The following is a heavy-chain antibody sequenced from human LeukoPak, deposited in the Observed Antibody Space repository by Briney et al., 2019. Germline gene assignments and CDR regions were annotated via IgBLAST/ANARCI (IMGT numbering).Heavy chain of an antibody. CDR3: ANPGSSGYYYVN. Sequence: AGGFLRLSCAASGFTFSSYAMSWVRQAPGKGLEWVSAISGSGGSTYYADSVKGRFTISRDNSKNTLYLQMNSLRAEDTAVYYCANPGSSGYYYVNWGQGPLVTVSS. D-gene: IGHD3-22*01. V-gene: IGHV3-23*01. J-gene: IGHJ4*02. CDR1: GFTFSSYA. CDR2: ISGSGGST.